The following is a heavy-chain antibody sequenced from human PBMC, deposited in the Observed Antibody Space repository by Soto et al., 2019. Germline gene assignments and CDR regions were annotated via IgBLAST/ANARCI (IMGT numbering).Heavy chain of an antibody. CDR3: AKKVNSGPGSQYFDY. J-gene: IGHJ4*02. CDR1: VFTFSTYS. D-gene: IGHD3-10*01. Sequence: GGSLRLSCAASVFTFSTYSMIWVRQAPGKGLEWVSGFRTGGDDGTTYYADSVKGRFTISRDNSKNTMFLQMNSLRVEDTAIYYCAKKVNSGPGSQYFDYWGQGTLVTVSS. CDR2: FRTGGDDGTT. V-gene: IGHV3-23*01.